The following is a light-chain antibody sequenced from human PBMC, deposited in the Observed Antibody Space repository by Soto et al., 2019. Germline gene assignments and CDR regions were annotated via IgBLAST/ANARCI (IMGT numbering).Light chain of an antibody. CDR3: SSYASSTSPSVI. CDR1: TSDVGGYNY. V-gene: IGLV2-14*03. J-gene: IGLJ2*01. CDR2: AVT. Sequence: QSALTQPASVSGSPGQSITISYTGTTSDVGGYNYVSWYQQHPGMAPKLMIYAVTNRPSGVSDRFSASKSGNTASLTISGLQAEDEALYYCSSYASSTSPSVIFGGGTKLTVL.